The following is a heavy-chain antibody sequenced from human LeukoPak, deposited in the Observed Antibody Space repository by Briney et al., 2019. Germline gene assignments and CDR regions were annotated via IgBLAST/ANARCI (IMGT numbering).Heavy chain of an antibody. D-gene: IGHD3-10*02. CDR2: IGSDNEP. V-gene: IGHV3-23*01. J-gene: IGHJ6*02. CDR1: GFTFSAYA. Sequence: GGSLRLSCEASGFTFSAYAMTWVRQAPGQGLEWVSSIGSDNEPHYSESVKGRFAISRDNSKSMLFLQLNSLRAEDTALYYCARDLPYYVAMDVWGQGTTVTVSS. CDR3: ARDLPYYVAMDV.